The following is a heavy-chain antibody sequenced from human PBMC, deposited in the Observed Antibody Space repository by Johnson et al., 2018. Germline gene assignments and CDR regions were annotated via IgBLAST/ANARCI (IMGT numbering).Heavy chain of an antibody. D-gene: IGHD2-21*02. CDR2: ISNDGSNK. CDR3: ASCGGDCYGAEYFQH. CDR1: GFPFSDYG. V-gene: IGHV3-30*03. J-gene: IGHJ1*01. Sequence: QVQLVESGGGVVQPGRSLRLSCAASGFPFSDYGMHWVRQPPGKGLEWVAVISNDGSNKYYADSVKVRFTMSRDNSKNTLYLQMNSLRAEDTAVYYCASCGGDCYGAEYFQHRGQGTLVTVSS.